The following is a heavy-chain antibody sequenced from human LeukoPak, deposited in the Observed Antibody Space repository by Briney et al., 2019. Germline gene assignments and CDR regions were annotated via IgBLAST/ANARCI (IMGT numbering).Heavy chain of an antibody. CDR3: ARGAMATTPFFDY. V-gene: IGHV4-4*02. CDR1: GVSISNSNW. Sequence: SETLSLTCAVSGVSISNSNWWTWVRQPPGKGLEWIGEIYHSGSTNFNPSLKSRVTASVDKSENQFSLKLTSVTAADTAVYYCARGAMATTPFFDYWGQGTLVTVSS. CDR2: IYHSGST. D-gene: IGHD5-24*01. J-gene: IGHJ4*02.